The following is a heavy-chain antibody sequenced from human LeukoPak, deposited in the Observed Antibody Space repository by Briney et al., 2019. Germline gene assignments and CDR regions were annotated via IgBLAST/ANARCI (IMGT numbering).Heavy chain of an antibody. V-gene: IGHV3-23*01. CDR3: ARDCQYCSDTNCRCC. CDR2: IYENGGTT. J-gene: IGHJ4*02. D-gene: IGHD2-2*01. CDR1: GFTFRSHA. Sequence: PGGSLRLSCVGSGFTFRSHAMSWVRQAPEKGLEFVSGIYENGGTTYYADSVKGRFSISRDNSKNSLYLQMNSLRAEDTAVYYCARDCQYCSDTNCRCCWGQGTLVTVSS.